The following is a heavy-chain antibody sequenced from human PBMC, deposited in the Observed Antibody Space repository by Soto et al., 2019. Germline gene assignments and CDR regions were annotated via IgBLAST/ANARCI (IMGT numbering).Heavy chain of an antibody. J-gene: IGHJ4*02. V-gene: IGHV1-18*01. CDR2: ISAYNGNT. CDR1: GYTFTSYG. Sequence: ASVKVSCKASGYTFTSYGISWVRQAPGQGLEWMGWISAYNGNTNYAQKLQGRVTMTTDTSTSTAYMELRSLRSDDTAVYYCARDPPYGSGSYLPPFWWGQGTLVTVSS. CDR3: ARDPPYGSGSYLPPFW. D-gene: IGHD3-10*01.